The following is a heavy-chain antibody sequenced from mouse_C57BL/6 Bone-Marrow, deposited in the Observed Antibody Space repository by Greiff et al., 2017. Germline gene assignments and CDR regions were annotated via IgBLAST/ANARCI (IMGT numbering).Heavy chain of an antibody. CDR2: INPNNGGT. CDR3: AIYSNYFWYFDV. Sequence: VQLQQSGPELVKPGASVKISCKASGYTFTDYYMNWVKQSHGKSLEWIGDINPNNGGTSYNQKFKGKATLTVDKSSSTAYMELRSLTSEDSAVYYCAIYSNYFWYFDVWGTGTTVTVSS. V-gene: IGHV1-26*01. D-gene: IGHD2-5*01. CDR1: GYTFTDYY. J-gene: IGHJ1*03.